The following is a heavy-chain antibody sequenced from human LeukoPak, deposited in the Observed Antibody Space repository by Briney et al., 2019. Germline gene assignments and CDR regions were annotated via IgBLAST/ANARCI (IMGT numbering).Heavy chain of an antibody. CDR1: GLTFSNFK. D-gene: IGHD3-3*01. V-gene: IGHV3-48*03. CDR3: ASWAGNTQSDSWSGPFDY. J-gene: IGHJ4*02. Sequence: GGSLRLSCAVSGLTFSNFKMNWVGQAPGKGVEWVSYISDSGRTTFYADSVKGGLTISREKAKNSLYLQMNRQRVEDTDVYECASWAGNTQSDSWSGPFDYWGQGTLVTVSS. CDR2: ISDSGRTT.